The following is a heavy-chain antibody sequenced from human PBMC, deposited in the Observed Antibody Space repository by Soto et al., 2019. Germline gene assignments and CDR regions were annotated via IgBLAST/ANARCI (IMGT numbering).Heavy chain of an antibody. V-gene: IGHV3-33*01. CDR2: IWYDGSNK. Sequence: EGSLRLSCAASGFSVSSYGMHWVRQAPGKGLEWVAGIWYDGSNKYYGDSAKGRFTISRDNSMNTLYLEMNSLRAEDTAVYYCARVSGAGYYDRTCYFDYWGQGTLVTVSS. J-gene: IGHJ4*02. CDR3: ARVSGAGYYDRTCYFDY. D-gene: IGHD3-22*01. CDR1: GFSVSSYG.